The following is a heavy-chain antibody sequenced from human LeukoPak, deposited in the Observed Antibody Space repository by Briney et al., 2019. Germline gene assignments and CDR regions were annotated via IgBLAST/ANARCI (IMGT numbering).Heavy chain of an antibody. Sequence: PGGSLRLSCAASGFTFDDYAMHWVRQAPGKGLEWVSLISGDGGSTYYADSVKGRFTISRDNSKNSLYLQMNSLRTEDTALYYCAKVNVAYYYGSGSFYLDYWGQGTLVTVSS. V-gene: IGHV3-43*02. CDR1: GFTFDDYA. CDR3: AKVNVAYYYGSGSFYLDY. J-gene: IGHJ4*02. CDR2: ISGDGGST. D-gene: IGHD3-10*01.